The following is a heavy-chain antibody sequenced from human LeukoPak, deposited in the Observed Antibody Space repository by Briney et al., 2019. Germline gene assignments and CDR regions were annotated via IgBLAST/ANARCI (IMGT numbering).Heavy chain of an antibody. CDR1: GGPISSGGYY. CDR3: ARASRITIFGVVSYYFDY. Sequence: PSGTLSLTCTVSGGPISSGGYYWSWIRQHPGKGLEWIGYIYYSGSTYYNPSLKSRLTISVDTSKNQFSLKLSSVTAADTAVYYCARASRITIFGVVSYYFDYWGQGTLVTVSS. J-gene: IGHJ4*02. CDR2: IYYSGST. D-gene: IGHD3-3*01. V-gene: IGHV4-31*03.